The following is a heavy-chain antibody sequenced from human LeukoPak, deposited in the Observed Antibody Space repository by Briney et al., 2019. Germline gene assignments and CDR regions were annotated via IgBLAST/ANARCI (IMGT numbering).Heavy chain of an antibody. CDR1: GFIVSNNY. CDR2: IYSSAYI. J-gene: IGHJ4*02. Sequence: GGSLRLSCAASGFIVSNNYMTWVRQAPGKGLEWVSIIYSSAYIYYSDSVKGRFTISRDNSKNTLYLQMNSLRAEDTAVYYCAKSGNIYGGFYFDYWGQGTLVTVSS. D-gene: IGHD5-18*01. V-gene: IGHV3-53*01. CDR3: AKSGNIYGGFYFDY.